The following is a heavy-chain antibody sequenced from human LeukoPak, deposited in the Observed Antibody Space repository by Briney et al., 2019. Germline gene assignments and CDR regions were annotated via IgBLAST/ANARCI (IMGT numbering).Heavy chain of an antibody. J-gene: IGHJ4*02. D-gene: IGHD2-2*01. Sequence: SVKVSCKASGGTFSSYAISWVRQAPGQGLEWMGGIIPIFGTANYAQKFQGRVTITADESTSTAYMELSSLRSEDTAVYYCARGYCSSTSCPGDGTFDYWGQGTLVTVSS. CDR1: GGTFSSYA. CDR3: ARGYCSSTSCPGDGTFDY. V-gene: IGHV1-69*13. CDR2: IIPIFGTA.